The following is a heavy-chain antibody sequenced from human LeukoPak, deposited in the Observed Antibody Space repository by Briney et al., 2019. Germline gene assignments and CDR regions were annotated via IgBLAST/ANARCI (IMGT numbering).Heavy chain of an antibody. V-gene: IGHV3-23*01. D-gene: IGHD2-2*01. CDR3: ARGGRYCSSTSCYLGR. CDR2: ISTSGGST. Sequence: GGSLRLSCAASGFTFSSYAMNWVRQAPGKGLEGVSVISTSGGSTYFAASVKGRFTISRDNSKNTLYLQMNSLRAEDTAVYYCARGGRYCSSTSCYLGRWGQGTLVTVSS. J-gene: IGHJ4*02. CDR1: GFTFSSYA.